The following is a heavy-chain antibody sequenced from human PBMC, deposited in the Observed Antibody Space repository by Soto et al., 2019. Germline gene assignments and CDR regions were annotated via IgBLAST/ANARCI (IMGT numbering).Heavy chain of an antibody. CDR1: GGSISSGGYS. J-gene: IGHJ4*02. D-gene: IGHD4-17*01. CDR2: IYHSGST. Sequence: QLQLQESGSGLVKPSQTLSLTCAVSGGSISSGGYSWSWIRQPPGKGLEWIGYIYHSGSTYYNPSLXSXGXISXDRSKNQFSLKLSSVTAADTAVYYCARATVTRVDYWGQGTLVTVSS. V-gene: IGHV4-30-2*01. CDR3: ARATVTRVDY.